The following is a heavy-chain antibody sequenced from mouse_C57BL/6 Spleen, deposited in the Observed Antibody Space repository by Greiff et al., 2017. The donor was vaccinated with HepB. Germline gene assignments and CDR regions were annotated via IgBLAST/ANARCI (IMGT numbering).Heavy chain of an antibody. J-gene: IGHJ4*01. CDR3: ARERAYDAMDY. Sequence: QVHVKQPGAELVMPGASVKLSCKASGYTFTSYWMHWVKQRPGQGLEWIGEIDPSDSYTNYNQKFKGKSTLTVDKSSSTAYMQLSSLTSEDSAVYYCARERAYDAMDYWGQGTSVTVSS. D-gene: IGHD3-3*01. CDR1: GYTFTSYW. CDR2: IDPSDSYT. V-gene: IGHV1-69*01.